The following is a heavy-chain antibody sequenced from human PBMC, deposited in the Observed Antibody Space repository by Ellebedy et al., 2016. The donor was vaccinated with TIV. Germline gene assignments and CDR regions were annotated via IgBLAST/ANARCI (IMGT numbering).Heavy chain of an antibody. CDR1: GFTFSHYW. D-gene: IGHD5-18*01. CDR3: ARDGYAYATDV. V-gene: IGHV3-7*01. CDR2: INPDGSKK. J-gene: IGHJ6*02. Sequence: GESLKISCAASGFTFSHYWMNWVRQAPGKGLEWVAFINPDGSKKYYVDSVKGRFTTSRDNAKDSLYLQMSSLRAEDTALYYCARDGYAYATDVWGQGTTVTVSS.